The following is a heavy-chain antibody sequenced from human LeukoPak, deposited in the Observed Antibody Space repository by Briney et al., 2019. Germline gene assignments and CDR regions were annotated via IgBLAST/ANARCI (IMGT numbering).Heavy chain of an antibody. J-gene: IGHJ4*02. CDR1: GYTFTGSY. CDR3: ARGGLPPG. CDR2: LSTNNGAT. D-gene: IGHD5-12*01. V-gene: IGHV1-2*06. Sequence: GASVKVSCKASGYTFTGSYIHWVRQAPGQGLEWMGRLSTNNGATNCAQKFQGRVTMTRDTSITTAYMELTRLTSDDTAVYYCARGGLPPGWGQGTLVTVSS.